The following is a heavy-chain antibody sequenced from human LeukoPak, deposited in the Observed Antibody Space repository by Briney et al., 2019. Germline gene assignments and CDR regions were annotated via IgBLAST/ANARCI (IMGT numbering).Heavy chain of an antibody. CDR2: INPNSGGT. D-gene: IGHD1-26*01. CDR1: GYTFTDYY. J-gene: IGHJ4*02. CDR3: ARARSRWELLRVDY. V-gene: IGHV1-2*02. Sequence: GASVKVSCKASGYTFTDYYMHWVRQAPGQGLEWMGWINPNSGGTNYAQKFQGRVTMTRDTSISTAYMELSRLRSDDTAVYYCARARSRWELLRVDYWGQGTLVTVSS.